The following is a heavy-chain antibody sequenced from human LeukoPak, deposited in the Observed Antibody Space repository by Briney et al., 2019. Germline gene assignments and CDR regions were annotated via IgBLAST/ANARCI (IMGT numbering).Heavy chain of an antibody. D-gene: IGHD3-22*01. CDR2: IYYSGST. J-gene: IGHJ4*02. V-gene: IGHV4-59*08. Sequence: PSETLSLTCTVSVGSISGYYWSWIRQPPGRGLEYMGYIYYSGSTDYNPSLESRITISVDTSKNQFSLKLSSVTAADTAVYYCARHYYDSSGYYYFDYWGQGTLVTVSS. CDR3: ARHYYDSSGYYYFDY. CDR1: VGSISGYY.